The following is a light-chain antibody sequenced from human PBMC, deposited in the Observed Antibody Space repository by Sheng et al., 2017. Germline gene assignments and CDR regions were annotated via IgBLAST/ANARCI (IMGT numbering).Light chain of an antibody. CDR1: SNDVGGYNY. Sequence: QSALTQPRSVSGSPGQSVTISCTGTSNDVGGYNYVSWYQQYPGKAPKLVIYDVSKRPSGVPDRFSGSKSGNTASLTISGLQAEDEADYYCCSYAGTYTYVFGTGTEVTVL. CDR3: CSYAGTYTYV. V-gene: IGLV2-11*01. CDR2: DVS. J-gene: IGLJ1*01.